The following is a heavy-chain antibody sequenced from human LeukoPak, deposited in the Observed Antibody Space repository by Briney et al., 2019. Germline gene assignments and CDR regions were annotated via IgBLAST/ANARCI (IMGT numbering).Heavy chain of an antibody. CDR3: AKWERLNRVFF. CDR2: IYTGGNT. Sequence: SETLSLTCTVSGDSISSGSFCWSWIRQPAGKGLEWIGRIYTGGNTNYNPSLQSRVAISIDTSKNQFSLKLSSVTAADTAVYYCAKWERLNRVFFWGQGTLVAVSS. J-gene: IGHJ4*02. CDR1: GDSISSGSFC. V-gene: IGHV4-61*02. D-gene: IGHD1-26*01.